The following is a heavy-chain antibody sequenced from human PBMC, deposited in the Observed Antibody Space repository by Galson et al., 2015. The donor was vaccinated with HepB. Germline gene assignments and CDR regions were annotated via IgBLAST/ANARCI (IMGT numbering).Heavy chain of an antibody. CDR3: ARVPTKIIRSYYGMDV. V-gene: IGHV3-21*06. CDR1: GFTFSSYS. J-gene: IGHJ6*02. CDR2: ISSSSSSI. Sequence: LRLSCAASGFTFSSYSMNWVRRAPGRGLEWVSSISSSSSSIYYVDSVRGRFTISRDNAKNSLYVQMNSLRVEDTAVYYCARVPTKIIRSYYGMDVWGQGTTVTVSS. D-gene: IGHD3-3*01.